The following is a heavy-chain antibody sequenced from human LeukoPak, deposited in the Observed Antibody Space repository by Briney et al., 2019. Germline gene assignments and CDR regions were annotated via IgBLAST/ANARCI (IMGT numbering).Heavy chain of an antibody. CDR1: GFTFSSYS. V-gene: IGHV3-48*01. CDR2: ISSSSNTI. Sequence: PGGSLSLSCAASGFTFSSYSMNWVRQAPGKGLEWVSYISSSSNTIYYADSVKGRFTISRDNAKNSLYLQMNSLRAEDTAVYYCARDAYGSGSYHVSLWGQGTLVTVPS. D-gene: IGHD3-10*01. CDR3: ARDAYGSGSYHVSL. J-gene: IGHJ4*02.